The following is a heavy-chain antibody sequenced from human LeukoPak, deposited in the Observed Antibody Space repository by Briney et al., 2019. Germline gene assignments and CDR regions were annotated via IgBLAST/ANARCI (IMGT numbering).Heavy chain of an antibody. V-gene: IGHV5-51*01. CDR3: ALHADTSGWFRGSLDD. CDR2: IYPSDSDT. D-gene: IGHD6-19*01. Sequence: GESLKISCKGSSYSFKNYWIAWVRQMPGKGLEWMGIIYPSDSDTRYSPSFQGQVTISADKSTNTAYLQWSSLRASDTAMYYCALHADTSGWFRGSLDDWRQGTLVSVSS. J-gene: IGHJ4*02. CDR1: SYSFKNYW.